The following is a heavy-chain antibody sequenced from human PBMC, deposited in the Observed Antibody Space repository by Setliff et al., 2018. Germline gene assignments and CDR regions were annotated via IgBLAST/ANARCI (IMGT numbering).Heavy chain of an antibody. V-gene: IGHV1-8*02. J-gene: IGHJ6*02. CDR2: MDPNSGNT. Sequence: ASVKVSCKASGYTFTSYDINWVRQATGQGPEWMGWMDPNSGNTGYAQKFQGRVTMTRNTSISTAYMELSSLRSEDTAVYYCARGLDYYYGMDVWGQGTTVTVSS. CDR3: ARGLDYYYGMDV. CDR1: GYTFTSYD.